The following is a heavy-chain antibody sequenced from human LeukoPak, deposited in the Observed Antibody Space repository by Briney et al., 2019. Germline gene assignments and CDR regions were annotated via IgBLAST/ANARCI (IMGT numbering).Heavy chain of an antibody. CDR2: IYSGGST. J-gene: IGHJ3*02. CDR3: ARGVRGYSYQYTFDI. D-gene: IGHD5-18*01. CDR1: GFSFSTYS. V-gene: IGHV3-53*01. Sequence: GRSLRLSCAASGFSFSTYSMNWVRQAPGKGLEWVSVIYSGGSTFYADSVRGRFTISRDNSKNTLYLQMNSLRAEDTAVYYCARGVRGYSYQYTFDIWGQGTMVTVSS.